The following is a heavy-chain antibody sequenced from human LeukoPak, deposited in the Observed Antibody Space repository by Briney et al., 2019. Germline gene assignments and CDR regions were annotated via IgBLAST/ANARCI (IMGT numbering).Heavy chain of an antibody. V-gene: IGHV4-34*01. CDR2: INHSGST. CDR3: ARVDYYDSGGYYDY. D-gene: IGHD3-22*01. J-gene: IGHJ4*02. Sequence: SETLSLTCAVYGGSFSGYYWSWIRQPPGKGLEWIGEINHSGSTNYNPSLKSRVTISVDTSKNQFSLKLSSVTAADTAVYYCARVDYYDSGGYYDYWGQGTLVTVSS. CDR1: GGSFSGYY.